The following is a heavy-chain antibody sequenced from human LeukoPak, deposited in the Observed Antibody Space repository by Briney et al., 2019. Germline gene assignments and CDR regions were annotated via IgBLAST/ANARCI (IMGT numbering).Heavy chain of an antibody. Sequence: SQTLSLTCTVSGGSISSGSYYWSWIRQPAGKGLEWIGRIYYSGSTYYNPSLKSRVTISVDTSKNQFSLKLSSVTAADTAVYYCARPSSSGQDYWGQGTLVTVSS. D-gene: IGHD6-13*01. V-gene: IGHV4-61*02. J-gene: IGHJ4*02. CDR2: IYYSGST. CDR3: ARPSSSGQDY. CDR1: GGSISSGSYY.